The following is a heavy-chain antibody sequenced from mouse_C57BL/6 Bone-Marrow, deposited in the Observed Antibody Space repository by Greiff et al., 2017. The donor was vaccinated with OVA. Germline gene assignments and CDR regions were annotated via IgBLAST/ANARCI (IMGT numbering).Heavy chain of an antibody. Sequence: VQLQQPGAELVKPGASVKMSCKASGYTFTSYWITWVKQRPGQGLEWIGDIYPGSGSTNYNEKFKSKATLTVDTSSSTAYMQLSSLTSEDSAVYYCGRGEYYYVSSYGYWGQGTTLTVSS. CDR3: GRGEYYYVSSYGY. CDR1: GYTFTSYW. V-gene: IGHV1-55*01. J-gene: IGHJ2*01. D-gene: IGHD1-1*01. CDR2: IYPGSGST.